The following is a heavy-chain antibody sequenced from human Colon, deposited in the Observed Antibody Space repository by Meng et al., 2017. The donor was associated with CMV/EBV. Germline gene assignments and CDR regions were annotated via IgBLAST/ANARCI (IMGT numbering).Heavy chain of an antibody. J-gene: IGHJ4*02. CDR1: GFTFST. Sequence: SVTVSCKASGFTFSTLQWVRQPRGQRPEWIGWVVLVSGNTHFAPEFRGRATISWDMSASTSHMELSTLRTDDTAVYFCVGGDGPNKYFTFWGQGTLVTVSS. CDR2: VVLVSGNT. V-gene: IGHV1-58*01. CDR3: VGGDGPNKYFTF. D-gene: IGHD2-21*02.